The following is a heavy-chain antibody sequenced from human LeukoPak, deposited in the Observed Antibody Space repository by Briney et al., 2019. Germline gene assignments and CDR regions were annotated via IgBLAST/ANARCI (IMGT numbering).Heavy chain of an antibody. CDR3: ATALQMVRGVWYYYGMDV. CDR1: GFSVSTSY. CDR2: ISGSGGST. D-gene: IGHD3-10*01. V-gene: IGHV3-23*01. J-gene: IGHJ6*04. Sequence: PGGSLRLSCAASGFSVSTSYMSWVRQAPGKGLEWVSVISGSGGSTYYADSVKGRFTISRDNSKNTLYLQMNSLRAEDTAVYYCATALQMVRGVWYYYGMDVWGKGTTVTVSS.